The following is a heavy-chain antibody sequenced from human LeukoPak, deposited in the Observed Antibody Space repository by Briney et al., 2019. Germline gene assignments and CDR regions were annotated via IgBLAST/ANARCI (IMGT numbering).Heavy chain of an antibody. CDR2: VGQRGTT. CDR1: GGSFSEDH. D-gene: IGHD1-26*01. Sequence: SETLSLTCAVSGGSFSEDHWSWIRQSPGRGLEWIGLVGQRGTTTYNPSLKSRVSMSADTSRNQFSLRLNSVTTADTAVYYCARGGAYESDHSHYYQFMDVWGKGTTVTVSS. V-gene: IGHV4-34*01. CDR3: ARGGAYESDHSHYYQFMDV. J-gene: IGHJ6*03.